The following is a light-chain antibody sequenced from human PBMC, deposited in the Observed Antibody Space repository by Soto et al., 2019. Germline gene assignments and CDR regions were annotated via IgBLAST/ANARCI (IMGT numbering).Light chain of an antibody. Sequence: EIVLTQSPATLSLSPGERATLSCGASQSVSSYLAWYQQKPGQAPRLLIYDASNRATGIPARFSGSGSGTDFTLTISSLEPEDFAVYYCQQEMFGQGTKVEIK. CDR1: QSVSSY. CDR3: QQEM. V-gene: IGKV3-11*01. CDR2: DAS. J-gene: IGKJ1*01.